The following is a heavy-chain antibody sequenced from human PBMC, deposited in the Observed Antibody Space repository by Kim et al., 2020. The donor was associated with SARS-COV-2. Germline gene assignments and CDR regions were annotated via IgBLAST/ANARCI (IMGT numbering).Heavy chain of an antibody. V-gene: IGHV4-34*01. D-gene: IGHD6-19*01. J-gene: IGHJ3*02. CDR3: ARGTRQWLKSRRNCAFDI. Sequence: SETLSLTCAVYGGSFSGYYWSWIRQPPGKGLEWIGEINHSGSTNYNPSLKSRVTISVDTSKNQFSLKLSSVTAADTAVYYCARGTRQWLKSRRNCAFDIWGQGTMVTVSS. CDR2: INHSGST. CDR1: GGSFSGYY.